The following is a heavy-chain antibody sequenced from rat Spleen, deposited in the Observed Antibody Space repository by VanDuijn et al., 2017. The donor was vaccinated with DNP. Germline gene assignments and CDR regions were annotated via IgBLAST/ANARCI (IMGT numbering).Heavy chain of an antibody. CDR3: VRWSSGHFDY. J-gene: IGHJ2*01. D-gene: IGHD4-3*01. V-gene: IGHV5-22*01. Sequence: EVQLVESGGGLVQPGRSLKLSCAASGFTFSDFYMAWVRQAPTKGLEWVAYISYDGGGTYNGDSVKGRFTISRDNAKSTLYLQINGLRSEDMATYYCVRWSSGHFDYWGQGVMVPVSS. CDR2: ISYDGGGT. CDR1: GFTFSDFY.